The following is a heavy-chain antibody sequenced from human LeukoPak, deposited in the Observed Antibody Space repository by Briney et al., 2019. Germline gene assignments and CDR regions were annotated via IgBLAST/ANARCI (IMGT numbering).Heavy chain of an antibody. D-gene: IGHD4-23*01. Sequence: SETLSLTCTVSGASISPNYWSWIRQFPGKGLEWIGFIYSDGRTEYSPSLKSRVTISVDTSNNQFSLRLTSVTAADTAVYYCASRGYYGGSYYFDYWGQGTLVTVSS. J-gene: IGHJ4*02. CDR1: GASISPNY. CDR2: IYSDGRT. V-gene: IGHV4-59*08. CDR3: ASRGYYGGSYYFDY.